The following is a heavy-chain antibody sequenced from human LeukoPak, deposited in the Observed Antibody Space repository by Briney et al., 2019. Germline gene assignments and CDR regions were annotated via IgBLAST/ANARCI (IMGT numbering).Heavy chain of an antibody. J-gene: IGHJ4*02. CDR1: GFTFDDYA. CDR2: ISWNSGSI. D-gene: IGHD1-14*01. Sequence: GGSLRLSCAASGFTFDDYAMHWVRQAPGKGLEWVSGISWNSGSIGYADSVKGRFTISRDNAKNSLYLQMNSLRAEDTALYYCAKDTFGNLRPIFDSWGQGTLVTVSS. CDR3: AKDTFGNLRPIFDS. V-gene: IGHV3-9*01.